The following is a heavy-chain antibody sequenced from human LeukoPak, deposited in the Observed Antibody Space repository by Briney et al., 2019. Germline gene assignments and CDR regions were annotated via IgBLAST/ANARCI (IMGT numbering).Heavy chain of an antibody. V-gene: IGHV4-4*07. J-gene: IGHJ4*02. CDR1: GGSISNYY. CDR2: IYSSGTT. CDR3: ARDGPGTYFDS. Sequence: SETLSPPCTVSGGSISNYYWTWIRQPAGKGLEWIGRIYSSGTTNYKPALKSRVAVSVDTSKNQVSLKLSSVTAADTAVYYCARDGPGTYFDSWGQGTLVTVSS.